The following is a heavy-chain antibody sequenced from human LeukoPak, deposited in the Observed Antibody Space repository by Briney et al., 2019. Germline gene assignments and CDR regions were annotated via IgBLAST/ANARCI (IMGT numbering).Heavy chain of an antibody. CDR2: IYTSGST. J-gene: IGHJ5*02. CDR3: ARDYDVLTAYPPTQLFDP. Sequence: SETLSLTCTVSGGSISSYHWSWIRQPAGKGLEWIGRIYTSGSTNYNPSLKSRVTMSVDTSKNQFSLMLNSVTAADTAVYYCARDYDVLTAYPPTQLFDPWGQGTLVTVSS. V-gene: IGHV4-4*07. D-gene: IGHD3-9*01. CDR1: GGSISSYH.